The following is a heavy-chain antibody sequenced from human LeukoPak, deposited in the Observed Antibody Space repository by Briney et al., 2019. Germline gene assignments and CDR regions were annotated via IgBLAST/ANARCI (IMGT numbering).Heavy chain of an antibody. CDR2: INVYSGST. CDR1: GYTFPNYG. CDR3: ARPRSSSWGIDY. D-gene: IGHD6-13*01. V-gene: IGHV1-18*01. Sequence: ASVKVSCKASGYTFPNYGISWVRQAPGQGLEWMGWINVYSGSTHYAQNLQGRVTMATDTSTSTAYMELRSLRSDDTAVYYCARPRSSSWGIDYWGQGTLVTVSP. J-gene: IGHJ4*02.